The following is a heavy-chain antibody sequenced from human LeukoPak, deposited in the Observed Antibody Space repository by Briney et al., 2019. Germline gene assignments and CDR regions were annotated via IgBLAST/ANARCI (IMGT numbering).Heavy chain of an antibody. CDR2: VNGDGSRT. J-gene: IGHJ2*01. D-gene: IGHD3-16*01. CDR3: ARGVPGGWYFDL. Sequence: GGSLRLSCAASEITFSDYWMHWVRQAPGKGLVWVSRVNGDGSRTNYADSVKGRFTISRDNAKNTLYLQMNSLRAEDTAIYYCARGVPGGWYFDLWGRGTLVTVSS. CDR1: EITFSDYW. V-gene: IGHV3-74*01.